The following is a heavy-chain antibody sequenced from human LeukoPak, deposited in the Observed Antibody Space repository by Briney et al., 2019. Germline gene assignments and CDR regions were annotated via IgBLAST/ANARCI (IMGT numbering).Heavy chain of an antibody. Sequence: GESLKISCKASGYTFTSYGVSWVRQAPGQGLEWMGWISAYNGNTNYAQKLQGRVTMTTDTSTSTAYMELRSLRSDDTAVYYCARTLTYYYDSSGYYPPLGYWGQGTLVTVSS. V-gene: IGHV1-18*01. CDR2: ISAYNGNT. D-gene: IGHD3-22*01. CDR1: GYTFTSYG. CDR3: ARTLTYYYDSSGYYPPLGY. J-gene: IGHJ4*02.